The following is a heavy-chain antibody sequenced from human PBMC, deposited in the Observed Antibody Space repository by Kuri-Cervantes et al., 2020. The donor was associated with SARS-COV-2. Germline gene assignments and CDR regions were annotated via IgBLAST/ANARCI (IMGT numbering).Heavy chain of an antibody. CDR3: VVARDYYYGSGSYPSFDY. CDR1: GYSIRNGYY. CDR2: IYHSGST. J-gene: IGHJ4*02. D-gene: IGHD3-10*01. V-gene: IGHV4-38-2*01. Sequence: SETLSLTCAVSGYSIRNGYYWGWIRQPPGKGLEWIGSIYHSGSTYYNPSLKSRVTVSVDTSKNQFSLKLSSVTAADTAVYYCVVARDYYYGSGSYPSFDYWGQGTLVTVSS.